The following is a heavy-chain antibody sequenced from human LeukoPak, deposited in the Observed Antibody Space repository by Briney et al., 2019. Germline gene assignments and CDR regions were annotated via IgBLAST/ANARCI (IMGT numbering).Heavy chain of an antibody. J-gene: IGHJ4*02. CDR1: GGTFSSYA. CDR2: VIPILGIA. CDR3: ARSPLGYCSGGSCSNFDY. D-gene: IGHD2-15*01. V-gene: IGHV1-69*04. Sequence: SVKVSCKASGGTFSSYAISWVRQAPGQGLEWMGRVIPILGIANYAQKFQGGVTITADKSTSTAYMELSSLRSEDTAVYYCARSPLGYCSGGSCSNFDYWGQGTLVTVSS.